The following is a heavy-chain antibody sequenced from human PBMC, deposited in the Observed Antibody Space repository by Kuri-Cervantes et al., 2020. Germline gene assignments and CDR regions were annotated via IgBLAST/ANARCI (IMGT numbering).Heavy chain of an antibody. CDR2: INHSGST. V-gene: IGHV4-34*01. D-gene: IGHD2-2*01. CDR1: GGSFNGYY. J-gene: IGHJ5*02. Sequence: ESLKISCDVYGGSFNGYYWSWIRQPPGKGLEWIGEINHSGSTNYDPSLKSRVTISVDTSKNQFSLKLSSVTAADTAVYYCASPYCSSTSCYENWFDPWGQGTLVTVSS. CDR3: ASPYCSSTSCYENWFDP.